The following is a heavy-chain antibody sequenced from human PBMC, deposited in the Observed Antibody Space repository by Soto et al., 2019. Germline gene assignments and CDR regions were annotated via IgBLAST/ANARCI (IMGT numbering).Heavy chain of an antibody. Sequence: SETLSLTCTVSGDTISGGASFWSWIRQPPGKGLEWIANVYYSGSSYYNPSLKSRLTISVDTTKNQFSLQLKSMTAADTAVYYCAKLSCTSSTCYFPGWFDPWGQGTLVTVSS. CDR1: GDTISGGASF. V-gene: IGHV4-31*03. CDR3: AKLSCTSSTCYFPGWFDP. CDR2: VYYSGSS. J-gene: IGHJ5*02. D-gene: IGHD2-2*01.